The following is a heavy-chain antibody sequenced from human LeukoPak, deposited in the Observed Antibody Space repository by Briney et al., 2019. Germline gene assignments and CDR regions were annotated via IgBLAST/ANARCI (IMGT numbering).Heavy chain of an antibody. CDR2: IYTSGST. Sequence: SETLSLTCTVSGGSISSYYSSWIRQPAGKGLEWIGRIYTSGSTNYNPSLKSRVTMSVDTSKNQFSLKLSSVTAADTAVYYCARGVSTIFGVVTVPSQAEMSFDDWGQGTLVTVSS. J-gene: IGHJ4*02. CDR3: ARGVSTIFGVVTVPSQAEMSFDD. V-gene: IGHV4-4*07. D-gene: IGHD3-3*01. CDR1: GGSISSYY.